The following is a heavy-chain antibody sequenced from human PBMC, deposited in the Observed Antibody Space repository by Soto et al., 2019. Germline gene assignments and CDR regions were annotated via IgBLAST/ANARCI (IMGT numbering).Heavy chain of an antibody. V-gene: IGHV3-30*18. CDR2: ISYDGSNK. CDR3: AKDYVIAAAGTGYYYGMDV. J-gene: IGHJ6*02. D-gene: IGHD6-13*01. CDR1: GFTFSSYG. Sequence: GGSLRLSCAASGFTFSSYGMHWVRQAPGKGLEWVAVISYDGSNKYYADSVKGRFTISRDNSKNTLYLQMNSLRAEDTAVYYCAKDYVIAAAGTGYYYGMDVWGQGTTVTSP.